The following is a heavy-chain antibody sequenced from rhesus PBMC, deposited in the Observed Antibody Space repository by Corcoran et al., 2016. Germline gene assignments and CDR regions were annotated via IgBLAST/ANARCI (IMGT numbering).Heavy chain of an antibody. D-gene: IGHD3-22*01. CDR3: ARRRGWSDYSYFDY. V-gene: IGHV2-174*01. CDR1: GFSISTSGMG. CDR2: IYWDDDK. J-gene: IGHJ4*01. Sequence: QVPLKESGPALVKPTQTLTLTCTSSGFSISTSGMGVVWIRQPPGKALEWLALIYWDDDKYYSTSLKSRLTISKDTSKNQDVLTMTNMDPVDTATYYCARRRGWSDYSYFDYWGQGVLVTVSS.